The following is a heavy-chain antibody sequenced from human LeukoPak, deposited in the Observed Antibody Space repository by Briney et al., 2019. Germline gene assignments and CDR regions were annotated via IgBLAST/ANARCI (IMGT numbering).Heavy chain of an antibody. CDR2: VNDVGDAT. J-gene: IGHJ4*02. Sequence: GGSLRLSCAASGFTFSSYAMSWVRQAPGKGLGWFSVVNDVGDATNYADSVKGRLTISRDNSKNTLYLQMNSLRAEDTAVYYCAKLGTYSRNSPIDYWGQGTLVTVSS. CDR3: AKLGTYSRNSPIDY. V-gene: IGHV3-23*01. D-gene: IGHD4-23*01. CDR1: GFTFSSYA.